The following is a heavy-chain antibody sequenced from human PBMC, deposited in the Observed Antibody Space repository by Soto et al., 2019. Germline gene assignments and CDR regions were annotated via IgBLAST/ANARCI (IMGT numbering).Heavy chain of an antibody. CDR2: ISYDGSNK. J-gene: IGHJ4*02. CDR3: ARPIDGFYWLFDI. CDR1: GFTFSSFA. Sequence: GGSLRLSCAASGFTFSSFAMHWVRQAPGKGLEWVALISYDGSNKYYADSVKGRFTISRDNSKTAYLQWSSLKASDTGIYYCARPIDGFYWLFDIWGQGTLVTVSS. V-gene: IGHV3-30-3*01. D-gene: IGHD3-9*01.